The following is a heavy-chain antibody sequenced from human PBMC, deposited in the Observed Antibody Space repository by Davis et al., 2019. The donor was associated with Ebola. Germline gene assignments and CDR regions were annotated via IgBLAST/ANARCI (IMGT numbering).Heavy chain of an antibody. Sequence: GESLKISCAASGFTVSSNYMSWVRQAPGKGLEWVSVIYSGGSTYYADSVKGRFTISRDNSKNTLYLQMNSLRAEDTAVYYCARSSRYLFVRFDYWGQRTLVTVSS. CDR2: IYSGGST. D-gene: IGHD2-21*01. V-gene: IGHV3-66*01. CDR3: ARSSRYLFVRFDY. CDR1: GFTVSSNY. J-gene: IGHJ4*02.